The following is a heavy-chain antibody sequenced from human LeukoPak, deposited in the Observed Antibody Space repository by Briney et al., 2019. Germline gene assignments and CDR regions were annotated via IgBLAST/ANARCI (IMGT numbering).Heavy chain of an antibody. Sequence: SGGSLRLSCAASGFTFSSYAMSWVRQAPGKGLEWVSAISGSGGSTYYADSVKGRFTISRDNSKNTLYLQMNSLRAEDTAVYYCARDPARLFRWDYWGQGTLVTVSS. CDR3: ARDPARLFRWDY. J-gene: IGHJ4*02. CDR1: GFTFSSYA. CDR2: ISGSGGST. D-gene: IGHD5-24*01. V-gene: IGHV3-23*01.